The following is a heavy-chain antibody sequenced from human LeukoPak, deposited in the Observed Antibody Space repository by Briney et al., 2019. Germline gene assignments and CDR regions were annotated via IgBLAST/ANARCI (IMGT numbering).Heavy chain of an antibody. CDR2: IIPIFGTA. V-gene: IGHV1-69*13. CDR3: ARDRESIAAAAYYYYYMDV. CDR1: GGTFSSYA. Sequence: ASVKVSCKASGGTFSSYAISWVRQAPGQGLEWMGGIIPIFGTANYAQKFQGRVTITADESTSTAYMELSSLRSEDTAVYYCARDRESIAAAAYYYYYMDVWGKGTTVTVSS. J-gene: IGHJ6*03. D-gene: IGHD6-13*01.